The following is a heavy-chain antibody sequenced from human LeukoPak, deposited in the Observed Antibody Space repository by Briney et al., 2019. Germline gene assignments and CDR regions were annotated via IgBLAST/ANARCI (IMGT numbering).Heavy chain of an antibody. D-gene: IGHD6-13*01. Sequence: ASVKVSCKASGYTFTSYYMHWVRQAPGQGLEWMGIINPSGGSTSYAQKFQGRVTMTRDTSTSTVYMELSSLRSEDTAVYYCAKEGASSSWYYYYYMDVWGKGTTVTVSS. CDR3: AKEGASSSWYYYYYMDV. V-gene: IGHV1-46*01. CDR1: GYTFTSYY. J-gene: IGHJ6*03. CDR2: INPSGGST.